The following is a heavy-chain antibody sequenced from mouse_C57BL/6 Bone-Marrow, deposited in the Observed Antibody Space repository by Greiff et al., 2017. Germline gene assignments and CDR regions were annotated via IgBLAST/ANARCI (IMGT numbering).Heavy chain of an antibody. CDR2: IRNKANGYTT. J-gene: IGHJ1*03. CDR1: GFTFTDYY. D-gene: IGHD1-2*01. CDR3: EKGPLRRGCYFEV. Sequence: EVKLVESGGGLVQPGASLRLSCAASGFTFTDYYMSWVRQPPGKAPEWLALIRNKANGYTTEYTASVKGRFTISRDNSQNILYLQMNTRRAEDSATYYWEKGPLRRGCYFEVWGTGTTVTVSS. V-gene: IGHV7-4*01.